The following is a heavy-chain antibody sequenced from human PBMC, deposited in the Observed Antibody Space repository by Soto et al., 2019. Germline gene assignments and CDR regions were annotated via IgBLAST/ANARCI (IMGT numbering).Heavy chain of an antibody. Sequence: ASVKVSCKASGGTFSSYAISWVRQAPGQGLEWMGGIIPSCGSTSYAQKFQGRVTMTRDTSTSTVYMELSSLRSEDTAVYYCAREIADDAFDIWGQGTMVTVSS. D-gene: IGHD6-13*01. CDR2: IIPSCGST. V-gene: IGHV1-46*03. CDR3: AREIADDAFDI. J-gene: IGHJ3*02. CDR1: GGTFSSYA.